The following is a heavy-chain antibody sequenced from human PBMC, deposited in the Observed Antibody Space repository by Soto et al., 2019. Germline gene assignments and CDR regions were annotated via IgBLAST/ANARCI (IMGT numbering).Heavy chain of an antibody. V-gene: IGHV1-18*01. J-gene: IGHJ4*02. CDR2: ISTYNGKT. CDR1: GYTFSTYP. CDR3: ARDRVEAALGTFDQ. Sequence: ASVKVSCKTSGYTFSTYPISWVRQAPGQGLEWVGWISTYNGKTNYGQKFQGRVTITTDTSTSTAYMDLRNLRSDDTAVYYCARDRVEAALGTFDQWGQGTLVTVSS. D-gene: IGHD6-13*01.